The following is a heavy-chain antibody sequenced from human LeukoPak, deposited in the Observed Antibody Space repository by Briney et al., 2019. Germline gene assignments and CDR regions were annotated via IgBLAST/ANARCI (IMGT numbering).Heavy chain of an antibody. Sequence: GGSLRLSCAASGFTFNAYAKSWVRQAPGKGLEWISYTSRASSTIYYADSVKGRFTISRDTSKNTVYLQMNSLRPEDTAVYFCARDPYSEGPYLDHWGQGTLVTVSS. V-gene: IGHV3-48*01. CDR1: GFTFNAYA. CDR2: TSRASSTI. CDR3: ARDPYSEGPYLDH. D-gene: IGHD5-12*01. J-gene: IGHJ4*02.